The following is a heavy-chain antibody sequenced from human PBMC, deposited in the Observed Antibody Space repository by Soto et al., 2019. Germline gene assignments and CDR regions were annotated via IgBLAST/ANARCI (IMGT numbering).Heavy chain of an antibody. CDR3: ARDRGVAPPVAGNTHYYYYMDV. Sequence: QDQLVQSGVEVTKPGAAVKVSCKAYCYSFTNYGITWVRQAPGQGLEWMGWTTAYNGNTNYAPKFQGRVNMTTDASTSTASLELRSLRSDDTAVYYCARDRGVAPPVAGNTHYYYYMDVWGKGTPVTVSS. D-gene: IGHD6-19*01. J-gene: IGHJ6*03. V-gene: IGHV1-18*01. CDR1: CYSFTNYG. CDR2: TTAYNGNT.